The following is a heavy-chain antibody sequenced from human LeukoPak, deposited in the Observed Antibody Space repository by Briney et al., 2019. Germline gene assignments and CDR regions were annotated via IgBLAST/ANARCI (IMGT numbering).Heavy chain of an antibody. V-gene: IGHV4-39*01. Sequence: SETLSLTCDVSGGSVTSTNWWTWVRQPPGKGLEWIGSLHYRGSTHYNPSLKTRVTISVDTSKNQFSLKLSSVTAADTAVYYCASQAPGGNSFNQDFWGQGTLVTVSS. CDR2: LHYRGST. CDR1: GGSVTSTNW. D-gene: IGHD4-23*01. J-gene: IGHJ4*02. CDR3: ASQAPGGNSFNQDF.